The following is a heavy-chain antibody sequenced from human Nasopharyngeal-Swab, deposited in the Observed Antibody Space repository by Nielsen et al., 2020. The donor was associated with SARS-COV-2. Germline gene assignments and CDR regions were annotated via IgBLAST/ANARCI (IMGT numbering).Heavy chain of an antibody. CDR3: ARGGPDIVVVPAEAFDI. V-gene: IGHV1-8*01. CDR2: MNPNSGNT. J-gene: IGHJ3*02. CDR1: GYTFTSYD. Sequence: ASVKVSCKASGYTFTSYDINWVRQATGQGLEWMGWMNPNSGNTGYAQKFQGRVTMTRNTSISTAYMELSSLRSEDTVVYYCARGGPDIVVVPAEAFDIWGQGTMVTVSS. D-gene: IGHD2-2*01.